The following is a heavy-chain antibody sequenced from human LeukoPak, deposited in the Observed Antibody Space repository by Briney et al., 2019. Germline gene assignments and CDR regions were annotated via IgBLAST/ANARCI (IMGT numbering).Heavy chain of an antibody. Sequence: GGSLRLSCAASGFTFSSYSMNWVRQAPGKGLEWVSYISSRSSTIYYADSVKGRFTISRDNAKNSLYLQMNSLRDEDTAVYYCARVSSGWYTYFDYWGQGTLVTVSS. CDR2: ISSRSSTI. CDR1: GFTFSSYS. D-gene: IGHD6-19*01. V-gene: IGHV3-48*02. CDR3: ARVSSGWYTYFDY. J-gene: IGHJ4*02.